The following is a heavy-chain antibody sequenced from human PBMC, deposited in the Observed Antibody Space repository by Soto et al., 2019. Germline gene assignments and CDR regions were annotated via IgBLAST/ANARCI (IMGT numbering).Heavy chain of an antibody. CDR1: GYTFTNYD. D-gene: IGHD3-3*01. CDR3: IGWSGPGGMDV. J-gene: IGHJ6*02. Sequence: QVQLVQSGAEAEKPGASVKVSCKASGYTFTNYDINWVRQATGQGLEWMGWMKPNSGNTGYAQKFRGRLTMTRNTSTSTAYMELSSLRSEDTAVYYCIGWSGPGGMDVWGQGTTVTVSS. CDR2: MKPNSGNT. V-gene: IGHV1-8*01.